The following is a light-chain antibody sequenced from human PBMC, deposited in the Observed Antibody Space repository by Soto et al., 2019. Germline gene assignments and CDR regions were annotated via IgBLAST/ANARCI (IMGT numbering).Light chain of an antibody. CDR3: QQYGTSPHT. CDR2: GAS. CDR1: QSVNSNY. J-gene: IGKJ2*01. Sequence: EIVLTQSPGTLSLSPGERATLSCRASQSVNSNYLAWYRQKPGQVPRPLIYGASIRAACVPDRLSGSGSGTDFTLTISRLESEDYAVYYCQQYGTSPHTFGQGTKLEIK. V-gene: IGKV3-20*01.